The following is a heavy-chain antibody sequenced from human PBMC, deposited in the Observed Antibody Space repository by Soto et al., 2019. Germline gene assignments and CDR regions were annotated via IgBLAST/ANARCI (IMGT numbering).Heavy chain of an antibody. CDR3: AREIGIPEIRWYYFDY. CDR1: GGSISSGGYY. D-gene: IGHD5-18*01. CDR2: IYYSGST. V-gene: IGHV4-31*03. J-gene: IGHJ4*02. Sequence: QVQLQESGPGLVKPSQTLSLTCTVSGGSISSGGYYWSWIRQHPGKGLEWIGYIYYSGSTYYNTSLKSRVTISVDTSKNQFSLKLSSVTAADTAVYYCAREIGIPEIRWYYFDYWGQGTLVTVSS.